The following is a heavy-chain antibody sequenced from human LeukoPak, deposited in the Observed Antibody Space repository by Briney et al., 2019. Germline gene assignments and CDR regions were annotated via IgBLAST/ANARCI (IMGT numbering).Heavy chain of an antibody. CDR3: ARDSLVVVPAASHYYYYGMDV. V-gene: IGHV4-59*01. CDR1: GVSTSSYY. CDR2: IYYSGST. Sequence: SETLSLTCTVSGVSTSSYYWSWVRQPPGKGLEWVGYIYYSGSTNYNPSLKRRVTISEKTTKKQFSLKLSSVTAADTAVYYCARDSLVVVPAASHYYYYGMDVWGKGTTVTVSS. D-gene: IGHD2-2*01. J-gene: IGHJ6*04.